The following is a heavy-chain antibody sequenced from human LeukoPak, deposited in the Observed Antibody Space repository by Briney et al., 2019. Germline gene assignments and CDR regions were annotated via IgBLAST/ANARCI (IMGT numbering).Heavy chain of an antibody. Sequence: SETLSLTCTVSGGSISSSSYYWGWIRQPPGKGLEWIGSIYDSGSTYYNPSLKSRVTISVDTSKNQFSLKLSSVTAADTAVYYCARQGRLTTFDYWGQGTLVTVSS. CDR1: GGSISSSSYY. J-gene: IGHJ4*02. CDR3: ARQGRLTTFDY. D-gene: IGHD4-11*01. CDR2: IYDSGST. V-gene: IGHV4-39*01.